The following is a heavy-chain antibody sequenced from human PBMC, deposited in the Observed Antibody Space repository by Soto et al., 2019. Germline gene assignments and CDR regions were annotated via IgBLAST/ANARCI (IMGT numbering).Heavy chain of an antibody. Sequence: GESLKISCKGSGYSFTSYWISWVRQMPGKGLEWMGRIDPSDSYTNYSPSFQGHVTISADKSISTAYLQWSSLKASDTAMYYCARVVAGTSYYYYGMDVWGQGTTVTVSS. V-gene: IGHV5-10-1*01. D-gene: IGHD6-19*01. CDR2: IDPSDSYT. CDR3: ARVVAGTSYYYYGMDV. CDR1: GYSFTSYW. J-gene: IGHJ6*02.